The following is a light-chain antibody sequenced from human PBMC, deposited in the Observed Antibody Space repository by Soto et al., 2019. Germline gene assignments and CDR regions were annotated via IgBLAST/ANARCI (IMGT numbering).Light chain of an antibody. CDR1: SSDVGTYNY. J-gene: IGLJ1*01. Sequence: QSALTQPRSVSGSPGQSVTISCTGTSSDVGTYNYVSWYQQHPGKAPKVMIYDVSKRPSGVPDRFSGSKSGTTASLTISRLQADDEADYYCCSYAGSYNYVFGSGTKVTVL. V-gene: IGLV2-11*01. CDR2: DVS. CDR3: CSYAGSYNYV.